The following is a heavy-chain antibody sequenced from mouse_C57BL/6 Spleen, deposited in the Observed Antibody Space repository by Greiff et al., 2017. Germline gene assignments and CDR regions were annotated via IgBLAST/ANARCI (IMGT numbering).Heavy chain of an antibody. Sequence: EVKLEESGEGLVKPGGSLKLSCAASGFTFSSYAMSWVRQTPEKRLEWVAYISSGGDYIYYADTVKGRFTISRDNARNTLYLQMSSLKSEDTAMYYCTRVGLRESYAMDYWGQGTSVTVSS. J-gene: IGHJ4*01. D-gene: IGHD2-4*01. V-gene: IGHV5-9-1*02. CDR1: GFTFSSYA. CDR3: TRVGLRESYAMDY. CDR2: ISSGGDYI.